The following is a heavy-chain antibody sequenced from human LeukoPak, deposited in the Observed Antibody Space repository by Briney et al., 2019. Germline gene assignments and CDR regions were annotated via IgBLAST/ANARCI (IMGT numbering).Heavy chain of an antibody. CDR3: ARHTGEGSHFQH. D-gene: IGHD3-16*01. J-gene: IGHJ1*01. CDR1: GYPFTDYR. V-gene: IGHV5-51*01. CDR2: IYPGDSDI. Sequence: GESPKISRKASGYPFTDYRIGWVRQMPGKGLEWMGIIYPGDSDIRYSPSFRGQVIISADKSMRTAYLQWTSLKASDTAMYYCARHTGEGSHFQHWGQGSLVTVSS.